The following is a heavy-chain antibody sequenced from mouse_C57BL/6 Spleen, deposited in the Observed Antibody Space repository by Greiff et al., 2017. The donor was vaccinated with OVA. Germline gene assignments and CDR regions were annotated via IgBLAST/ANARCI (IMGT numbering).Heavy chain of an antibody. Sequence: VQLQQPGAELVRPGSSVKLSCKASGYTFTSYWMHWVKQRPIQGLEWIGNIDPSDSETHYNQKFKDKATLTVDKSSSTAYMQLSSLTSEDSAVYYCARRYYSNYGAMDYWGQGTSVTVSS. V-gene: IGHV1-52*01. CDR3: ARRYYSNYGAMDY. CDR2: IDPSDSET. J-gene: IGHJ4*01. D-gene: IGHD2-5*01. CDR1: GYTFTSYW.